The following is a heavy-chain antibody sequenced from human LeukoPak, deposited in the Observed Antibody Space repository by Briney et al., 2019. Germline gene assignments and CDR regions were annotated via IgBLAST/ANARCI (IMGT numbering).Heavy chain of an antibody. CDR2: ISYDGSDK. J-gene: IGHJ6*02. D-gene: IGHD2-15*01. CDR3: AKDREHCSGGSCYGMDV. V-gene: IGHV3-30*18. Sequence: GGSLRLSCAASGFTFSSYGMHWVRQAPGKGLEWVAVISYDGSDKYYADSVKGRFTISRDNSKNTVYLQMNSLRAEDTAVFYCAKDREHCSGGSCYGMDVWGQGTTVTDSS. CDR1: GFTFSSYG.